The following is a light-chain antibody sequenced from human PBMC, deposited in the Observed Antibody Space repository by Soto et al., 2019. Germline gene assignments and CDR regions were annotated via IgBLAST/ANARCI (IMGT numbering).Light chain of an antibody. CDR2: LGS. V-gene: IGKV2-28*01. Sequence: DIVMTQSPLSLPVTPGEPASISCRSSQSLLHSNGYNYLDWYLQKPGQSPQLLIYLGSNRASGVPDRFSGSGSGTDFTLKISRVEAEDVGVYYCMQDLQTRRKFGQVTKVDIK. CDR3: MQDLQTRRK. CDR1: QSLLHSNGYNY. J-gene: IGKJ1*01.